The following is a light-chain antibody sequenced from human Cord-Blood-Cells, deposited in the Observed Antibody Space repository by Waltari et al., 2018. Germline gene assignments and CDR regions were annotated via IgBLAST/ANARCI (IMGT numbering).Light chain of an antibody. V-gene: IGKV2-28*01. CDR2: LGS. Sequence: DIVMPQSPLSLPVTPGEPASIPCRSSQSRLHSNGYNYLDWYLQKPGQSPQLLIYLGSNRASGVPDRFSGSGSGTEFTLKISRVEAEDVGVYYCMQALQTPRTFGQGTKLEIK. CDR1: QSRLHSNGYNY. J-gene: IGKJ2*01. CDR3: MQALQTPRT.